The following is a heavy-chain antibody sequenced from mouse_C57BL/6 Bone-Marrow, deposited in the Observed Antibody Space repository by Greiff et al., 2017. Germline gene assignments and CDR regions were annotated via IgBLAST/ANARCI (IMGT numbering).Heavy chain of an antibody. CDR1: GFNIKDDY. CDR2: IDPENGDT. D-gene: IGHD1-1*01. Sequence: VQLQQSGAELVRPGASVKLSCTASGFNIKDDYMHWVKQRPEQGLEWIGWIDPENGDTEYASKFQGKATITADTSSNTAYLQLSSLTSEDSAVYYCTAFYYVSSYASWGHATLVTASA. CDR3: TAFYYVSSYAS. J-gene: IGHJ3*01. V-gene: IGHV14-4*01.